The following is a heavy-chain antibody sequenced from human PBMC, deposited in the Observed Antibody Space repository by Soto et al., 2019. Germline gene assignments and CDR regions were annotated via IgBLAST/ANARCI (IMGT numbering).Heavy chain of an antibody. CDR3: AKDIREGDVVLVPADMGMDY. J-gene: IGHJ4*02. Sequence: EVQLVESGGGLVQPGRSLRLSCAASGFTFDDYAMHWVRQAPGKGLEWVSGISWKSGSIGYADSVKGRFTNSRDNDKNSLYLQTNSLRAEDTALYYCAKDIREGDVVLVPADMGMDYWGQGTLVPVSS. CDR2: ISWKSGSI. D-gene: IGHD2-2*01. CDR1: GFTFDDYA. V-gene: IGHV3-9*01.